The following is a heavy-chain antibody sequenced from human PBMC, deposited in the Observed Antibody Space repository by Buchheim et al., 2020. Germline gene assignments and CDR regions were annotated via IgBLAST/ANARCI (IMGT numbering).Heavy chain of an antibody. CDR1: GFTFSSHA. J-gene: IGHJ4*02. Sequence: QVQLVETGGGVVQPGRSLRLSCAASGFTFSSHAMHWVRQAPGKGLEWVAFIWYDGSNRHYADSVKGRFTVSRDNSKNTLYLQMNSLRAEDTAVYYCAKGGDYLDYWGQGTL. V-gene: IGHV3-33*06. CDR2: IWYDGSNR. CDR3: AKGGDYLDY.